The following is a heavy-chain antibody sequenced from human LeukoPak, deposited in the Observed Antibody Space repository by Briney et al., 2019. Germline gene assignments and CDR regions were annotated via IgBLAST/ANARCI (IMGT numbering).Heavy chain of an antibody. CDR1: GFTFSNYW. Sequence: GGSLRLSCAASGFTFSNYWMSWVRQAPGKGLEWVANIKQDRSEKYYVDSVKGRFTISRDNAKNSLYLQMNSLRAEDTALYYCARPRGGYGDYIFDYWGQGTLVTVSS. J-gene: IGHJ4*02. CDR2: IKQDRSEK. CDR3: ARPRGGYGDYIFDY. D-gene: IGHD4-17*01. V-gene: IGHV3-7*03.